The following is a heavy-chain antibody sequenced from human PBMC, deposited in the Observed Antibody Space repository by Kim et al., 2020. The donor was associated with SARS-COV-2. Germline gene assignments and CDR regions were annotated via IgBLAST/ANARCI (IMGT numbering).Heavy chain of an antibody. CDR1: GYTFTSYA. CDR3: SIALVSFRWFDP. CDR2: INAGNGNT. Sequence: ASVKVSCKASGYTFTSYAMHWVRQAPGQRLEGMGWINAGNGNTKYSQKFQGRVTITRDTSASTAYMELSSLRSEDTAVDYFSIALVSFRWFDPWGQGTLV. V-gene: IGHV1-3*01. D-gene: IGHD3-10*01. J-gene: IGHJ5*02.